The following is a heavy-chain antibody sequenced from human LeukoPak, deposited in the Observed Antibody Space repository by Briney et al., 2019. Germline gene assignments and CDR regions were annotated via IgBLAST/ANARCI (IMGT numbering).Heavy chain of an antibody. CDR1: GGSISSYY. J-gene: IGHJ4*02. D-gene: IGHD3-22*01. CDR2: IYTSGNS. Sequence: SETLSLTCTVSGGSISSYYWSWVRQPAGKGLEWIGRIYTSGNSDYNPSLKSRVTLSVDTSKNQFSLKLTSVTAADTAVYYCAGSRGYYDSSGPGRHYWGQGTLVTVSS. CDR3: AGSRGYYDSSGPGRHY. V-gene: IGHV4-4*07.